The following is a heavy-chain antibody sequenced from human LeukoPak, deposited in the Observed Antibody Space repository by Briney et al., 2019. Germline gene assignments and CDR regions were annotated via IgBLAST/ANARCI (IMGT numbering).Heavy chain of an antibody. CDR2: TYYRSQWYS. CDR1: GDSVSSNSVA. J-gene: IGHJ4*02. D-gene: IGHD4-11*01. Sequence: SQTLSLTCAISGDSVSSNSVAWSWVRQSPSRGLEWLGRTYYRSQWYSDYAPSVRGRITINADTSKNQFSLHLDSVTPEDTAVYYCARDSRVSNSLPFDCWGQGTLVTVSS. CDR3: ARDSRVSNSLPFDC. V-gene: IGHV6-1*01.